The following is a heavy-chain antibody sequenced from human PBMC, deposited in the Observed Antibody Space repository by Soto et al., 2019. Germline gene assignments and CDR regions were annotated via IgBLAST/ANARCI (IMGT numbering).Heavy chain of an antibody. CDR2: VNLSGNT. CDR1: GASFSPYH. D-gene: IGHD3-16*01. Sequence: QVQPQQWGAGVLKPSETLSLTCAIYGASFSPYHWSWIRQSPGKGLEWVGEVNLSGNTYYNPSFKPRVTMSVDASKTQFSLKMGSLTAADTAIYYCARSPTFYNYVWVTSTYWGQGALVTVSS. CDR3: ARSPTFYNYVWVTSTY. V-gene: IGHV4-34*01. J-gene: IGHJ4*02.